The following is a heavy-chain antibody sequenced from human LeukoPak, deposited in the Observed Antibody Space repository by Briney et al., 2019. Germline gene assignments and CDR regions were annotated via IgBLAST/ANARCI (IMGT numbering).Heavy chain of an antibody. D-gene: IGHD3-22*01. CDR3: ARDWYYYDSSGYHIPDY. Sequence: GGSLRPSCAATGFTFSDYYMSWIRQAPGKGLEWVSYISSSGSTIYYADSVKGRFTISRDNAKNSLYLQMNSLRAEDTAVYYCARDWYYYDSSGYHIPDYWGQGTLVTVSS. J-gene: IGHJ4*02. V-gene: IGHV3-11*01. CDR2: ISSSGSTI. CDR1: GFTFSDYY.